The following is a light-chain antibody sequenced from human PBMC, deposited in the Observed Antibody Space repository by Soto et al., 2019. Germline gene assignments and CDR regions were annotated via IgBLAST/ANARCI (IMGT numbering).Light chain of an antibody. CDR3: GSWDSSLSAYV. J-gene: IGLJ1*01. CDR2: SNN. CDR1: SSNIGSDI. Sequence: QSVLTQPPSASGTPGQRVTISCSGSSSNIGSDIVNWYQQLPGTAPKLLIYSNNQRPSGVPDRFSGSKSGTSASLAISGLQSEDEADYYCGSWDSSLSAYVFGRGTKV. V-gene: IGLV1-44*01.